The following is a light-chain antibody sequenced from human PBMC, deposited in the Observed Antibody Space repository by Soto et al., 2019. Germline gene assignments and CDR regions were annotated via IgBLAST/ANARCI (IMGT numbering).Light chain of an antibody. CDR2: DAS. Sequence: DIQMTQSPSTLSASVGDRVTITCRASQSISSWLAWYQQMPGKAPKLLIYDASSLHSGVPSRFSGSGSGTEFTLTISSLQTDDFATYYCQQYNTYSWTVGQGTKVDIK. J-gene: IGKJ1*01. V-gene: IGKV1-5*01. CDR1: QSISSW. CDR3: QQYNTYSWT.